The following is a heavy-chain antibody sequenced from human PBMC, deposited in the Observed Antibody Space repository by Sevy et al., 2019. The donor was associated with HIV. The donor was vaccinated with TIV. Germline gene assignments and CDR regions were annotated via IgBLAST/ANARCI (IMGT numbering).Heavy chain of an antibody. D-gene: IGHD3-3*01. V-gene: IGHV3-21*01. J-gene: IGHJ3*02. Sequence: GGSLRLSCAASGFTVSRYSMNWVRQAPGKGLEWVSSISSSSSYIYYADSVKGRFTISRDNAKNSLYLQMNSLRAEDTAVYYCARDYYDFWSGYSRDAFDIWGQGTMVTVSS. CDR2: ISSSSSYI. CDR3: ARDYYDFWSGYSRDAFDI. CDR1: GFTVSRYS.